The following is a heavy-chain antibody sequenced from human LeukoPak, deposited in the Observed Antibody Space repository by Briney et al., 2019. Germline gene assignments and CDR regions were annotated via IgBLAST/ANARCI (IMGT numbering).Heavy chain of an antibody. CDR2: IYYSGST. CDR1: GGSISSGGYY. CDR3: ARDRGRALYGMDV. D-gene: IGHD3-10*01. Sequence: PSQTLSLTCTVSGGSISSGGYYWSWIRQHPGKGLEWIGYIYYSGSTDYNPSLKSRVTISVDTSKNQFSLKLSSVTAADTAVYYCARDRGRALYGMDVWGQGTTVTVSS. V-gene: IGHV4-31*03. J-gene: IGHJ6*02.